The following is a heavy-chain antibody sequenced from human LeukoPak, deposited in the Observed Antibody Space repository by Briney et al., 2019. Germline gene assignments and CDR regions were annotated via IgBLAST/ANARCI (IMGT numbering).Heavy chain of an antibody. CDR2: IYTSGST. CDR1: GGSISSYY. D-gene: IGHD6-13*01. J-gene: IGHJ4*02. CDR3: ASRAGYTGSWSAFDY. V-gene: IGHV4-4*07. Sequence: SETLSLTCTVSGGSISSYYWSWIRQPAGKGLEWIGRIYTSGSTNYNPSLKSRVTMSVDTSKNQFSLKLSSVTAEDTAVYYCASRAGYTGSWSAFDYWGQGTLVTVSS.